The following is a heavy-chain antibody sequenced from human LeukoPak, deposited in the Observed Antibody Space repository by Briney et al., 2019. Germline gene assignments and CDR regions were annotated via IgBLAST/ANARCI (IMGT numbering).Heavy chain of an antibody. J-gene: IGHJ4*02. CDR3: ARGTLKAAATDFDY. CDR2: INWNGGST. D-gene: IGHD6-13*01. V-gene: IGHV3-20*04. CDR1: GFTFDDYG. Sequence: PGGSLRLSCAASGFTFDDYGMSWVRQALGKGLEWVSGINWNGGSTGYADSVKGRFTISRDNAKNSLYLQMNSLRAEDTALYYCARGTLKAAATDFDYWGQGTLVTVSS.